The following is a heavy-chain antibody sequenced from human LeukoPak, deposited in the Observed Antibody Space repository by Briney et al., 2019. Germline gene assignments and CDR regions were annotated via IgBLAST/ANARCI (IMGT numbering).Heavy chain of an antibody. CDR3: ARAYYGNYAPYYFDY. CDR2: IYYSGST. D-gene: IGHD4-11*01. J-gene: IGHJ4*02. V-gene: IGHV4-59*01. Sequence: TSSETLSLTCTVSGGSISSYYWSWIRQPPGKGLEWIGYIYYSGSTNYNPSLKSRVTISVDTSKNQFSLKLSSVTAADTAVYYCARAYYGNYAPYYFDYWGQGTLVTVSS. CDR1: GGSISSYY.